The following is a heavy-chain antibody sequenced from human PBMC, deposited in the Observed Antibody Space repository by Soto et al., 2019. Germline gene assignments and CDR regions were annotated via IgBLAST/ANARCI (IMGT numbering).Heavy chain of an antibody. CDR3: AKGGQLRFLEWLSNDYFDY. V-gene: IGHV3-23*01. Sequence: EVQLLESGGGLVQPGGSLRLSCAASGFTFSSYAMSWVRQAPGKGLEWVSAISGSGGSTYYADSVKGRFTISRDNSKNTLYLQMNSLRAEDTAVYYCAKGGQLRFLEWLSNDYFDYRGQGTLVTVSS. CDR2: ISGSGGST. D-gene: IGHD3-3*01. CDR1: GFTFSSYA. J-gene: IGHJ4*02.